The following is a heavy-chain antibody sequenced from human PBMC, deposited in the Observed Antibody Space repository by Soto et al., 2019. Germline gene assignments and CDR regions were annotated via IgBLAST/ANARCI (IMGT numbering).Heavy chain of an antibody. Sequence: QELLVESGGGVVQPGKSLRLSCAASGFTFSSFAMHWVRQAPGKGLEWVSVISFNGLSQFYPDSIRGRFTISRDNSKNTLSLQLGRLRPAATAVYYCGRGGRGLRGAFDVWGQGTEV. CDR3: GRGGRGLRGAFDV. CDR1: GFTFSSFA. V-gene: IGHV3-30*03. CDR2: ISFNGLSQ. D-gene: IGHD3-16*01. J-gene: IGHJ3*01.